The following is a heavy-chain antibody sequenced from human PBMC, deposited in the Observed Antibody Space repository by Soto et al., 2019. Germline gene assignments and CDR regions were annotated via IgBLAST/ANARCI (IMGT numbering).Heavy chain of an antibody. CDR2: IYYSGST. CDR3: SRVGGYYGDYPNFDY. J-gene: IGHJ4*02. Sequence: PSETLSLTCIVSGSSISSFYWSWLRQPPGKGLEWIGNIYYSGSTNYNPSLKSRVTISVDTSKKQFSLRLYSVTAADTAVYYCSRVGGYYGDYPNFDYWGQGTRVT. D-gene: IGHD4-17*01. CDR1: GSSISSFY. V-gene: IGHV4-59*01.